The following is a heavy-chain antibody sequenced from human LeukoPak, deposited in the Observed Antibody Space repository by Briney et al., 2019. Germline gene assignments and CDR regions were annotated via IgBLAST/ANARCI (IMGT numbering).Heavy chain of an antibody. V-gene: IGHV4-59*12. CDR2: IYISGNT. D-gene: IGHD5-18*01. J-gene: IGHJ3*02. CDR3: ARARGYSYADDAFDI. CDR1: GGSISSDY. Sequence: SETLSLTCTVSGGSISSDYWSWIRQPPGKGLEWIGYIYISGNTNYNPSLKSRVTISVDTSKNQFSLKLSSVTAADTAVYYCARARGYSYADDAFDIWGQGTMVTVSS.